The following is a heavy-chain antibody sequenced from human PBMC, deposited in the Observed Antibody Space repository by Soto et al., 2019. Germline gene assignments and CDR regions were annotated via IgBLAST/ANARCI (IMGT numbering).Heavy chain of an antibody. D-gene: IGHD3-9*01. CDR1: GFIFSNYA. Sequence: QTGGSLRLSCAASGFIFSNYAMHWVRQARGKGLEWVALILLDGRTEYYADSVKRRFIISRDNSKNTLYLQMNSLRPEDTAVYYCAKEKPPNNDILTGYYSGLDYWGQGTLVTVSS. V-gene: IGHV3-30*18. J-gene: IGHJ4*02. CDR2: ILLDGRTE. CDR3: AKEKPPNNDILTGYYSGLDY.